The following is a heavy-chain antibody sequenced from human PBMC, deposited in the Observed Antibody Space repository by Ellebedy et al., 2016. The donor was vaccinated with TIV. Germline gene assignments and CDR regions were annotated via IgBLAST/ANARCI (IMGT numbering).Heavy chain of an antibody. CDR1: GGSFSTYW. Sequence: SESLSLTXAVYGGSFSTYWWSWIRQPPGKGLEWIGEITPYGGTNYSPSLRSRVTISVDTSKNQFSLKLSSVTAADTAVYYCARYRSGIVVVPAHYGMDVWGQGTTVTVSS. J-gene: IGHJ6*02. V-gene: IGHV4-34*01. D-gene: IGHD2-2*01. CDR2: ITPYGGT. CDR3: ARYRSGIVVVPAHYGMDV.